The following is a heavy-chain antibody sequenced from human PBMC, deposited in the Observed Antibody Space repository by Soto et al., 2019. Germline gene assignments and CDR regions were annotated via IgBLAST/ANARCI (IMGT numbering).Heavy chain of an antibody. CDR1: GYTFTNYF. Sequence: ASVKVSCKTSGYTFTNYFIHWVRQAPGQGPEWMGIINPSADSTNYAQKLQGRTTVTRDTSTSTVYLELRSLRSEDTAVYYCAREYGGSRVFDYWGQGTLVTVSS. CDR2: INPSADST. V-gene: IGHV1-46*01. J-gene: IGHJ4*02. CDR3: AREYGGSRVFDY. D-gene: IGHD1-26*01.